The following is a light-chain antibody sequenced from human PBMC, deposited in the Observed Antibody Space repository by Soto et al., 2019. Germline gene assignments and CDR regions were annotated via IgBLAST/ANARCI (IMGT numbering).Light chain of an antibody. Sequence: QSVVPQPRSVSGSPGQSVTISCTGTSSDVGGYNYVSWHQQNPGKAPKLMINDVSKRPSGVPDRFSGSKSGNTASLTISGLQAEDEADYSCCSYAGSYTWVFGTGTKLTVL. J-gene: IGLJ1*01. V-gene: IGLV2-11*01. CDR2: DVS. CDR1: SSDVGGYNY. CDR3: CSYAGSYTWV.